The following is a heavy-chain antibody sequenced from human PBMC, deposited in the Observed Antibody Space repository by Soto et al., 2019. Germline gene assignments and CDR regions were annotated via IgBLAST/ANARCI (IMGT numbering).Heavy chain of an antibody. V-gene: IGHV6-1*01. CDR3: ALYKDFWSGPHDYYGMDV. J-gene: IGHJ6*02. Sequence: SQTLSLTCAISGDSVSSNSAAWNWIRQSPSRGLEWLGRTYYRSKWYNDYAVSVKSRITINPDTSKNQFSLQLNSVTPEDTAVYYWALYKDFWSGPHDYYGMDVWGQGTTVTVSS. D-gene: IGHD3-3*02. CDR1: GDSVSSNSAA. CDR2: TYYRSKWYN.